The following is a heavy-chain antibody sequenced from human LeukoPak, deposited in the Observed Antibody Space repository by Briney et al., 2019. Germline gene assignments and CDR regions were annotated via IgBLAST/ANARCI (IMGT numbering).Heavy chain of an antibody. CDR3: ARVDHSGYSYGLAPNFDY. CDR2: ISPNSGGT. V-gene: IGHV1-2*06. D-gene: IGHD5-18*01. CDR1: GYTFTGYY. J-gene: IGHJ4*02. Sequence: ASVKVSCKAPGYTFTGYYMHWVRQAPGQGLEWMGRISPNSGGTNYAQKFQGRVTMTRDTSINTAYMELSRLRSDDTAVYYCARVDHSGYSYGLAPNFDYWGQGTLVTVSS.